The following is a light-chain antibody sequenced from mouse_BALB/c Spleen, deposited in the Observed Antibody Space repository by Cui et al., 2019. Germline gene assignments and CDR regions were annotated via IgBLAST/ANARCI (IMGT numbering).Light chain of an antibody. J-gene: IGKJ4*01. Sequence: NIVLTQSPASLAVSLGQRATISCSASERVYSYGNSFLHWYQQKPGQPPKLLIYLASNLESGVPARFSGSGSRTDFTLTIDPVEADDAATYYCQQNNEDPTFGSGTKLEIK. CDR2: LAS. CDR3: QQNNEDPT. CDR1: ERVYSYGNSF. V-gene: IGKV3-10*01.